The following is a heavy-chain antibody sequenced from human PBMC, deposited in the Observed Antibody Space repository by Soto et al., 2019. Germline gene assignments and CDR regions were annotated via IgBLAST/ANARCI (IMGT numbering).Heavy chain of an antibody. J-gene: IGHJ6*02. CDR1: GFTFTSHW. Sequence: EVQLVESGGALVQPGGSLRLSCAASGFTFTSHWMHWVRQAPGKGLVWVSRLNSDGSSRYYGDSMKGRLTISRDNANNTVYLQMNSLRDEDTAVYYCARGLKNKYGMDVWGQGTTVTVSS. V-gene: IGHV3-74*01. CDR3: ARGLKNKYGMDV. CDR2: LNSDGSSR.